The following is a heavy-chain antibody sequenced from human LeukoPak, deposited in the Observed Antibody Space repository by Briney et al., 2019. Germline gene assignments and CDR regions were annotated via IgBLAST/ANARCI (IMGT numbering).Heavy chain of an antibody. CDR3: AKGPWLAYPYYFDY. D-gene: IGHD6-19*01. CDR1: GFTVSSNY. Sequence: PGGSLRLSCVVSGFTVSSNYMSWVRQAPGKGLEWVSVIYSGGSTYYADSVKDRFTISRDNSKNTLYLQMNSLRAEDTAVYYCAKGPWLAYPYYFDYWGQGTLVTVSS. CDR2: IYSGGST. J-gene: IGHJ4*02. V-gene: IGHV3-66*01.